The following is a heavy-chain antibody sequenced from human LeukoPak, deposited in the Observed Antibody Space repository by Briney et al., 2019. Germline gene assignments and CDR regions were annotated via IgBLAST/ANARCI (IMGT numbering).Heavy chain of an antibody. V-gene: IGHV3-43D*03. CDR1: GFTFSSYS. CDR3: AKGASGRYTFDY. Sequence: GGSLRLSCAASGFTFSSYSMNWVRQAPGKGLGWVSLISWDGGSTYYADSVRGRFTISRDNSKNSLYLQMNSLRAEDTALYYCAKGASGRYTFDYWGQGTLVTVSS. CDR2: ISWDGGST. J-gene: IGHJ4*02. D-gene: IGHD3-10*01.